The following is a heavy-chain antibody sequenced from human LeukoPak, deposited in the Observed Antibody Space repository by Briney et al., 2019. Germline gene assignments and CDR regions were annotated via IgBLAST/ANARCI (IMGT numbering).Heavy chain of an antibody. J-gene: IGHJ4*02. D-gene: IGHD2-2*01. Sequence: PGGSLRLSCAASGFTFSSDSMTWVRQAPGKGLEWVSTISGSGVSTFYADSVKGRFTISRDNSKNTLYLHMNSLSAEDTAVYYCAKDSFSSRWGQGTPVTVSS. CDR3: AKDSFSSR. CDR1: GFTFSSDS. V-gene: IGHV3-23*01. CDR2: ISGSGVST.